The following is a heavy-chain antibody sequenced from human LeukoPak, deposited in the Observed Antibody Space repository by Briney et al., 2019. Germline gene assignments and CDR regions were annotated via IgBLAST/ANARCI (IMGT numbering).Heavy chain of an antibody. CDR3: ARDLGSCYGFGCWFDP. Sequence: PSETLSLTCTVPGGSISTTSYYWSWIRQPAGKGLEWIGRIYTSGSTDYNPSLKSRVTISGDASKNQFSLKLSSVTAADTAVYYCARDLGSCYGFGCWFDPWGQGTLVTVSS. D-gene: IGHD2-2*01. CDR1: GGSISTTSYY. V-gene: IGHV4-61*02. J-gene: IGHJ5*02. CDR2: IYTSGST.